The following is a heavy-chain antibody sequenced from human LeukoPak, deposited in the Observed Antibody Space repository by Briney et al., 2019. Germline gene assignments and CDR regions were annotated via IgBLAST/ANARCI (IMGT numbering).Heavy chain of an antibody. V-gene: IGHV4-59*01. J-gene: IGHJ3*02. CDR2: IYYSGST. CDR1: GGSISSYY. CDR3: AREYDYYDSSGPPRTHAFDT. Sequence: SETLSLTCTVSGGSISSYYWSWIRQPPGKGLEWIGYIYYSGSTNYNPSLKSRVTISVDTSKNQFSLKLGSVTAADTAVYYCAREYDYYDSSGPPRTHAFDTWGQGTMVTVSS. D-gene: IGHD3-22*01.